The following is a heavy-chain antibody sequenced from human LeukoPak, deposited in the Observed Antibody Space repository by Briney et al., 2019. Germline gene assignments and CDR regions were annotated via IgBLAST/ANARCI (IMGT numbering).Heavy chain of an antibody. D-gene: IGHD3-22*01. Sequence: SETLSLTCAVYGGSFSGYYWSWIRQPPGKGLEWIGEINHSGSTNYNPSLKSRVTISVDTSKNQFSLKLSSVTAADTAVYYCARGRITMLVVVPYYMDVWGKGTTVTISS. V-gene: IGHV4-34*01. J-gene: IGHJ6*03. CDR3: ARGRITMLVVVPYYMDV. CDR2: INHSGST. CDR1: GGSFSGYY.